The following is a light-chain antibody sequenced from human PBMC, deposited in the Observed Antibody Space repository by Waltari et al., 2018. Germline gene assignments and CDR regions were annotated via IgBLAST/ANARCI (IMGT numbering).Light chain of an antibody. V-gene: IGKV1-39*01. Sequence: DVQMTQSPSSLSASVGDRVTITCRASQSIANYLNWYQQKPGKVPKILIYAASSLHSGVPSRFSGSGSGTEFTLTITNLQPEDFATYYCQQSYTTLTFGGGTKV. CDR3: QQSYTTLT. CDR1: QSIANY. CDR2: AAS. J-gene: IGKJ4*01.